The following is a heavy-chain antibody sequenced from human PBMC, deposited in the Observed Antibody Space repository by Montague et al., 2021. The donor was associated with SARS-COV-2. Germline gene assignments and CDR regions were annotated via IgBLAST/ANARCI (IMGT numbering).Heavy chain of an antibody. Sequence: SETLSLTCTVSGDSITNNYYWGWIRQPPGKGLEWIGTIYHSGTTYYNPSLKSRVTISVDTSNNQFSLKLTSVTAADTAVYYCARRHIVASNRAFDYWGQGTLVPVPS. J-gene: IGHJ4*02. CDR1: GDSITNNYY. CDR3: ARRHIVASNRAFDY. V-gene: IGHV4-38-2*02. CDR2: IYHSGTT. D-gene: IGHD2-21*01.